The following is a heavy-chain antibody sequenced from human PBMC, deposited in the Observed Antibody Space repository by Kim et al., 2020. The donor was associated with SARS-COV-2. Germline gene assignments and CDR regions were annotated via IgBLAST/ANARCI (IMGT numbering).Heavy chain of an antibody. J-gene: IGHJ6*03. CDR2: INGDGGDK. D-gene: IGHD3-22*01. CDR1: GFIFTSYW. V-gene: IGHV3-7*01. CDR3: ARGSASYYDRSGLPFYMDV. Sequence: GGSLRLSCAASGFIFTSYWMSWVRQAPGKGLEWVANINGDGGDKYYVDSVKGRFTISRDNAKNSLYLQMNSLRAEDTAVYYCARGSASYYDRSGLPFYMDVWGKGTTVTVSS.